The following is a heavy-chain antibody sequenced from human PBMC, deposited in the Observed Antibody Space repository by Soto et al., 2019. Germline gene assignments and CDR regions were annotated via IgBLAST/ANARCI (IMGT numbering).Heavy chain of an antibody. CDR1: GGTFSSYT. Sequence: SVKVSCKASGGTFSSYTISWLRQAPGQGLEWMGRIIPILGIANYAQKFQGRVTITADKSTSTAYMELSSLRSEDTAIYYCAKAISGYNAPLGHWGQGTRVTVSS. V-gene: IGHV1-69*02. CDR3: AKAISGYNAPLGH. CDR2: IIPILGIA. J-gene: IGHJ4*02. D-gene: IGHD5-12*01.